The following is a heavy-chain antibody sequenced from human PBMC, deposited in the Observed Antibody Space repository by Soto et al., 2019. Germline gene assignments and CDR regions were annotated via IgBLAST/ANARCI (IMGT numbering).Heavy chain of an antibody. Sequence: GASVKVSCKASGYTFTRYHMHWVRQAPGQGLEWMGIINPSGGSTSYTQKFQGRVTMTRDTSTSTVYMELSSLRSEDTAVYYCARDKGSGWWYFDYWGQGTLVTVSS. CDR3: ARDKGSGWWYFDY. D-gene: IGHD6-19*01. CDR2: INPSGGST. CDR1: GYTFTRYH. J-gene: IGHJ4*02. V-gene: IGHV1-46*01.